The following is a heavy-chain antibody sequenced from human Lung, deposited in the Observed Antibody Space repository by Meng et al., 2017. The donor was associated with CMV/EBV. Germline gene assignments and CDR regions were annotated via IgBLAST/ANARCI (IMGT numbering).Heavy chain of an antibody. Sequence: SVTVSCKASGYSFITDDINWVRQAAGQGPEWMGWMNPNSGNTGYAQKFQGRVTMTRNVSTRTAYMELTSLRSEDTAVYYCARSLVHSAMDVWGQGTAVTVSS. CDR1: GYSFITDD. CDR2: MNPNSGNT. J-gene: IGHJ6*02. D-gene: IGHD3-16*01. V-gene: IGHV1-8*01. CDR3: ARSLVHSAMDV.